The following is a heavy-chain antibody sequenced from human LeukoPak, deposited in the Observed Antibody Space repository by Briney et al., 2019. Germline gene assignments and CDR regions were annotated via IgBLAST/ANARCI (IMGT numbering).Heavy chain of an antibody. V-gene: IGHV3-23*01. CDR2: FIGSGGST. D-gene: IGHD1-1*01. CDR1: GFPLRSYA. Sequence: PGGSLRPSRAASGFPLRSYALSRVRPAPGKGLGWVSPFIGSGGSTYYADSVKGRFTISRDNSKNTLYLQMNSLRAEDTAVYYCAKDGSPPAKSPHDAFDIWGQGTMVTVSS. CDR3: AKDGSPPAKSPHDAFDI. J-gene: IGHJ3*02.